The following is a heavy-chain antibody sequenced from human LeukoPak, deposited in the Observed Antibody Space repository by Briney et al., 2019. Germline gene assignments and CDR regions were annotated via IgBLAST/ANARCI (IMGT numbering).Heavy chain of an antibody. CDR1: GYTFTSYY. CDR2: INPSSGST. Sequence: ASVKVSCKASGYTFTSYYMHWVRQAPGQGLEWMGIINPSSGSTSYAQKFQGRVTMTRDTSTSTVYMELSSLRSEDTAVYYCARGRVVVAATRGNRLDYWGQGTLVTVSS. J-gene: IGHJ4*02. D-gene: IGHD2-15*01. CDR3: ARGRVVVAATRGNRLDY. V-gene: IGHV1-46*01.